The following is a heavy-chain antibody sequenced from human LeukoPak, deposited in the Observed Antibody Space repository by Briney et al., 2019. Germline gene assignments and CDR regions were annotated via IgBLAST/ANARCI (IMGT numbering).Heavy chain of an antibody. CDR3: ARGESSTKFGY. CDR1: GYTFTSYF. D-gene: IGHD6-13*01. J-gene: IGHJ4*02. V-gene: IGHV1-46*01. CDR2: INPSGRTT. Sequence: ASVKVSCKASGYTFTSYFIHWVRQAPGQGLEWMGIINPSGRTTSYAQQFQGRVTMARDTSTSTVYMELSSLRSEDTAVYYCARGESSTKFGYWGQGTLVTVSS.